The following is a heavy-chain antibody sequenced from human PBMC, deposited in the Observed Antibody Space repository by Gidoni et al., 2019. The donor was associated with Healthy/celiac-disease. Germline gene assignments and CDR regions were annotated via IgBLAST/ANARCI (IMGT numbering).Heavy chain of an antibody. CDR3: ARIDRDSSGYLGHFDY. D-gene: IGHD6-19*01. J-gene: IGHJ4*02. CDR2: INPNSGGT. Sequence: QVQLVQSGAEVKKPGASVKVSCKASGYNFTGYYMHWVRQAPGQGLEWMGRINPNSGGTNYAQKFQGRVTMTRDTSISTAYMELSRLRSDDTAVYYCARIDRDSSGYLGHFDYWGQGTLVTVSS. V-gene: IGHV1-2*06. CDR1: GYNFTGYY.